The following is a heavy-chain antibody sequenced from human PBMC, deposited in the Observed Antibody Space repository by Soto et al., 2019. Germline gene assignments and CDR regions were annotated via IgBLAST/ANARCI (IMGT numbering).Heavy chain of an antibody. J-gene: IGHJ6*03. CDR1: GGSFSGYQ. V-gene: IGHV4-34*01. Sequence: QVHLQQWGAGLLKPSETLSLTCAVHGGSFSGYQWIWIRQPPGKGLEWIGEVSPGGRTIHSPSLGGRVTISLGPPKTQFSLNLTSVTAADTAVYYCARGSSGYSRTVAYYHYTMDVWGKGTTVTVSS. CDR2: VSPGGRT. CDR3: ARGSSGYSRTVAYYHYTMDV. D-gene: IGHD3-22*01.